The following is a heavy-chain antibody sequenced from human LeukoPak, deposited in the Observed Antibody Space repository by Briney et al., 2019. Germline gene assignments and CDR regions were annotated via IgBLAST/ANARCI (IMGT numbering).Heavy chain of an antibody. V-gene: IGHV3-43*01. CDR1: GFTFDDFT. D-gene: IGHD3-10*02. J-gene: IGHJ6*04. CDR2: INRNGRTI. CDR3: AELGITMIGGV. Sequence: PGGSLRLSCAASGFTFDDFTMHWVRQTPGKGLEWVSLINRNGRTINYADSVKGRFTISRDNAKNSLYLQMNSLRAEDTAVYYCAELGITMIGGVWGKGTTVTISS.